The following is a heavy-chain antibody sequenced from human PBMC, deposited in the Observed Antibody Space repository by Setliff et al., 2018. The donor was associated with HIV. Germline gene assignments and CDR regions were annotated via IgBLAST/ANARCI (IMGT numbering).Heavy chain of an antibody. D-gene: IGHD3-10*01. V-gene: IGHV4-4*09. CDR2: IYTSGGT. Sequence: SETLSLTCTVSGGSISSYYWSWIRQPPGKGLEWIGYIYTSGGTNYNPSLKSRVTISVDTSKNQFSLKLSSVTAADTAVYYCARRLNYYGSGNYPGAFDIWGQGTMVTVSS. CDR3: ARRLNYYGSGNYPGAFDI. J-gene: IGHJ3*02. CDR1: GGSISSYY.